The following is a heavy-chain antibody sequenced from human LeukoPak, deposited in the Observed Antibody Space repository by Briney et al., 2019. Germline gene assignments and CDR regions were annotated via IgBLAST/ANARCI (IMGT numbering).Heavy chain of an antibody. D-gene: IGHD5-18*01. CDR1: GYTFTSYG. V-gene: IGHV1-18*01. CDR3: ATDLIGYGFDGSDY. J-gene: IGHJ4*02. Sequence: ASVKVSCKASGYTFTSYGISWVRQAPGQGLEWMGWISAYNGNTNYAQKLQGRVTMTEDTSTDTAYMELSSLRSEDTAVYYCATDLIGYGFDGSDYWGQGTLVTVSS. CDR2: ISAYNGNT.